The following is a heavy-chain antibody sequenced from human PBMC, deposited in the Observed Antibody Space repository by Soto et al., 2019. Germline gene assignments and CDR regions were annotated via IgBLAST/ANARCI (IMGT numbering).Heavy chain of an antibody. Sequence: ASVKVSCKASGYTFTGYYMHWVRQAPGQGLEWMGWINPNSGGTNYAQKFQGWVTMTRDTSISTAYMELSRLRSDDTAVYYCARDKSTVTTLCYYDYWGQGTLVTVSS. CDR1: GYTFTGYY. J-gene: IGHJ4*02. CDR3: ARDKSTVTTLCYYDY. CDR2: INPNSGGT. D-gene: IGHD4-17*01. V-gene: IGHV1-2*04.